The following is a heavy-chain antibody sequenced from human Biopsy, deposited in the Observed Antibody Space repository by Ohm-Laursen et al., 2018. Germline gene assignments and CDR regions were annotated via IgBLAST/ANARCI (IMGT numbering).Heavy chain of an antibody. CDR3: GRAVRNQLLTDP. CDR2: LNPVSGNS. CDR1: GYTLTSYD. V-gene: IGHV1-8*01. J-gene: IGHJ5*02. D-gene: IGHD1-7*01. Sequence: SVNLSCKVSGYTLTSYDITWVRQASGQRPEWIGWLNPVSGNSNFGQKFRGRVTVTSDTSISTAYMELSGLTSDDTATYYCGRAVRNQLLTDPWGQGTLVTVTS.